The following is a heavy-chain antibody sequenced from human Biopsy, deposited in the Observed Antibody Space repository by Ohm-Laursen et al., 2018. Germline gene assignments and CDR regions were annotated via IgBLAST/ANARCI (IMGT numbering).Heavy chain of an antibody. D-gene: IGHD3/OR15-3a*01. J-gene: IGHJ4*02. CDR1: GGSITADF. CDR3: VRLNRRGNIIFFDY. CDR2: RFHSGSP. Sequence: TLSLTCTVSGGSITADFWTWIRQTPGERLEWIGYRFHSGSPMYNPSLKSRVTISVDTSKSQFSLPLTSVTAADTAVYYCVRLNRRGNIIFFDYWGRGTLVTVSS. V-gene: IGHV4-59*08.